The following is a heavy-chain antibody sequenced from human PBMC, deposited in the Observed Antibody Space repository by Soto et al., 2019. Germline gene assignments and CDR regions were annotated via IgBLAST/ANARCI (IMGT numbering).Heavy chain of an antibody. J-gene: IGHJ4*02. CDR3: ARESYSGYHSYDH. CDR2: MYHDGNT. CDR1: GYSISSCCF. Sequence: SETLSLTCAVAGYSISSCCFWGLIRQPPGKGLEWIANMYHDGNTHYNPSLKSRVTMSVDTSKNQFSLKLNSVTAADTAVYYCARESYSGYHSYDHWGQGILVTVSS. D-gene: IGHD5-12*01. V-gene: IGHV4-38-2*02.